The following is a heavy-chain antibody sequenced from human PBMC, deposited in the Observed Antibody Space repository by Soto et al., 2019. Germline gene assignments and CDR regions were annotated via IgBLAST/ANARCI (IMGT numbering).Heavy chain of an antibody. D-gene: IGHD2-2*01. CDR3: AKDRFFILLVPAASFDY. CDR2: ISGTGDRT. Sequence: GGSLRLSCAASGITFSSYAMSWVRQAPGKGLEWVSSISGTGDRTYYTDSVKGRFTISRDNSKNTLYVQMNSLRAEDTAVYYCAKDRFFILLVPAASFDYWGQGTLVTVSS. CDR1: GITFSSYA. J-gene: IGHJ4*02. V-gene: IGHV3-23*01.